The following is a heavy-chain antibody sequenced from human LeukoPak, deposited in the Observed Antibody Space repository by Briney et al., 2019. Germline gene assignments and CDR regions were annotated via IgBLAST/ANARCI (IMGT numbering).Heavy chain of an antibody. Sequence: GGSLRLSCAASGFTFNSAWMSWVRQAPGKGLEWVADISGSSDDIHYADSVTGRFTISRDNAKNSVYLQMNSLRVEDTAVYYCARDSGRYGYYMDVWGKGTTVTVSS. V-gene: IGHV3-48*01. J-gene: IGHJ6*04. CDR1: GFTFNSAW. CDR2: ISGSSDDI. D-gene: IGHD1-26*01. CDR3: ARDSGRYGYYMDV.